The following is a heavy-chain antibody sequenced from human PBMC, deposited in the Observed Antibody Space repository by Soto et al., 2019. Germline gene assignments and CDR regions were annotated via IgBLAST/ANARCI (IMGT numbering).Heavy chain of an antibody. J-gene: IGHJ4*02. CDR3: ARTLRGRYYFAY. CDR1: NGSISPNY. Sequence: PSETLSLTCTVSNGSISPNYWSWIRQPPGKGLEWIGYIYFAGTTTYNPSLKSRVTISVDTSKNQFSLKLSSVTAADTAVYYCARTLRGRYYFAYWGQGTLVTVSS. V-gene: IGHV4-59*12. CDR2: IYFAGTT. D-gene: IGHD4-17*01.